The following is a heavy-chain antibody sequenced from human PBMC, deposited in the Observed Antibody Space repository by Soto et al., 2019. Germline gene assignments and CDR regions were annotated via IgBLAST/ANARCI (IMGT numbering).Heavy chain of an antibody. CDR2: INHSGST. CDR1: GGSFSGYY. Sequence: PSETLSLTCAVYGGSFSGYYWGWIRQPPGKGLEWIGEINHSGSTNYNPSLKSRVTISVDTSKNQFSLKLSSVTAADTAVYYCARRRANHWFDPWGQGTLVTVSS. J-gene: IGHJ5*02. V-gene: IGHV4-34*01. CDR3: ARRRANHWFDP. D-gene: IGHD2-8*01.